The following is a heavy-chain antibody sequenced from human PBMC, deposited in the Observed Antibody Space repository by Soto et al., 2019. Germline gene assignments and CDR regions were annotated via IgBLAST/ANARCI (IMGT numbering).Heavy chain of an antibody. J-gene: IGHJ4*02. Sequence: QVQLQQSGPGLVKLSQTLSLTCTVSGGSISSGGYYWSWIRQHPGKVLEWIGYIYYSGSTYYNPSLKSRDTISVDTSKNQCSLNLSSVTAADTAVYYCARNLYSGSYAFNYWGQGTLFTVSS. CDR3: ARNLYSGSYAFNY. V-gene: IGHV4-31*03. CDR2: IYYSGST. CDR1: GGSISSGGYY. D-gene: IGHD1-26*01.